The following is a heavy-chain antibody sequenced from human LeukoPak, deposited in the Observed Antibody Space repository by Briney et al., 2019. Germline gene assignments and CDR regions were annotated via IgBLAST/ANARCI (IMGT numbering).Heavy chain of an antibody. J-gene: IGHJ4*02. V-gene: IGHV1-18*04. CDR1: RYTFTSYG. CDR3: ARIGQSIYQLPPYYFDY. Sequence: ASVKVSCKASRYTFTSYGISWVRQAPGQGLDWMGWISAYNGNTNYAQKLQGRVTMTTDTSTSTAYMELRSLRSDDTAVYYCARIGQSIYQLPPYYFDYWGQGTLVTVSS. CDR2: ISAYNGNT. D-gene: IGHD2-2*01.